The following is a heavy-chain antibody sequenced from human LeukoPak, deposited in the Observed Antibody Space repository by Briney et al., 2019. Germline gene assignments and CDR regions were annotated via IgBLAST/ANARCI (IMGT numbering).Heavy chain of an antibody. CDR3: FRGYSGSYGMFDS. CDR2: INTGGSNT. CDR1: GFTFSSYW. D-gene: IGHD1-26*01. V-gene: IGHV3-74*01. Sequence: GGSLRLSCAASGFTFSSYWIHWVRQAPGKGRVWVSRINTGGSNTYYADPGKGRFTISRDNAKNMVYLQMNSLRAEDTAVYYCFRGYSGSYGMFDSWGQGTLVTVSS. J-gene: IGHJ4*02.